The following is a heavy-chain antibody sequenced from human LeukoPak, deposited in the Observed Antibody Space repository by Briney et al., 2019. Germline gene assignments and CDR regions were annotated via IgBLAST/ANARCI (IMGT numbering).Heavy chain of an antibody. CDR3: ARYGDYVVGYFDY. D-gene: IGHD4-17*01. CDR1: GFSFSSYE. Sequence: GGSLGLSCAASGFSFSSYEMSWVRQAPGRGLEWISYISSGSSTIYYADSVRGRFTVSRDNAKNSLYLQMNSLRAEDTAVYYCARYGDYVVGYFDYWGQGALVTVSS. V-gene: IGHV3-48*03. CDR2: ISSGSSTI. J-gene: IGHJ4*02.